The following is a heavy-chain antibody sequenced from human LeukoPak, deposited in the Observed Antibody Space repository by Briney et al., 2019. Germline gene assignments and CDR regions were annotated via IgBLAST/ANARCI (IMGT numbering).Heavy chain of an antibody. CDR1: GDSISNYF. Sequence: SETLSLTCTVSGDSISNYFWNWIRQPPGKGLQWIGYIYYSGNTNYNPSLKSRVTMSVDTSKNQFSLRLSSVTAADTAIHYCASNRFWSAHYLFDSWGQGTLVTVSS. D-gene: IGHD3-3*01. CDR2: IYYSGNT. V-gene: IGHV4-59*03. CDR3: ASNRFWSAHYLFDS. J-gene: IGHJ4*02.